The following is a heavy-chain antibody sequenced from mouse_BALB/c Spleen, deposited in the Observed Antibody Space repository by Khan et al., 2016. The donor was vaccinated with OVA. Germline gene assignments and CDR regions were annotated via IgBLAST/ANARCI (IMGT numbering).Heavy chain of an antibody. CDR1: GYTFTDSG. V-gene: IGHV9-3-1*01. CDR2: INTYIGEP. Sequence: QIQLVQSGPELKKPGETVKISCKTSGYTFTDSGMNWVKQAPGKGLKWMGYINTYIGEPTYADDFKGRFAFSLETSASTAYLQINNLKNEDTATYFCSRSPTWFAYWGQGTLVTVSA. CDR3: SRSPTWFAY. J-gene: IGHJ3*01.